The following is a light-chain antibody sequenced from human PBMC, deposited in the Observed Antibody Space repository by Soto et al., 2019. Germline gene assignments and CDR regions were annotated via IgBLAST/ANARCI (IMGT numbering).Light chain of an antibody. Sequence: GDRVTITCRASQSISSYLNWYPXXPAKAXXLXIYAASSLQSGVPSRFSGSGSGTDYSLTIDSLRPDDFASYYCQQSYSSSPIPFGPGTRRDIK. CDR3: QQSYSSSPIP. CDR2: AAS. V-gene: IGKV1-39*01. CDR1: QSISSY. J-gene: IGKJ5*01.